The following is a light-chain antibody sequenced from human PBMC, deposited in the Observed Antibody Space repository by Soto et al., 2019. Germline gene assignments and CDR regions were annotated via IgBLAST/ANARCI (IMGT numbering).Light chain of an antibody. Sequence: DTVLSQSPASLTVSLGGRATINCRSSQRLLYRSNNKNYLAWYQHKPGQPPKLLIFWASTRDSGVPDRFSGSGSETEFTLTISNVQADDAAVYYCQQYYNPPWTFGQGTKM. CDR3: QQYYNPPWT. V-gene: IGKV4-1*01. CDR2: WAS. J-gene: IGKJ1*01. CDR1: QRLLYRSNNKNY.